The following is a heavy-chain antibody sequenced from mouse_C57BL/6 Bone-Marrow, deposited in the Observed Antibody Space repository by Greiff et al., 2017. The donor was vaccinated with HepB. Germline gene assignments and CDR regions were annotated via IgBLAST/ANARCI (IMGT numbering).Heavy chain of an antibody. D-gene: IGHD2-3*01. J-gene: IGHJ2*01. CDR2: IYPRDGST. V-gene: IGHV1-78*01. CDR1: GYTFTDHT. CDR3: ARDPLYDDYYVGYFDY. Sequence: VHLVESDAELVKPGASVKISCKVSGYTFTDHTIHWMKQRPEQGLEWIGYIYPRDGSTKYNEKFKGKATLTADKSSSTAYMQLSSLTSEDSAVYFCARDPLYDDYYVGYFDYWGQGTTLTVSS.